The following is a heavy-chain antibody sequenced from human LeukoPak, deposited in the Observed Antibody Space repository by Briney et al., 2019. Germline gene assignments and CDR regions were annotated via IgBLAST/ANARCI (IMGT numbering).Heavy chain of an antibody. Sequence: GGSLRLSCAASGFTFSNAWMSWVRQAPGKGLEWVGRIKSKTDGGTTDYAAPVKGRFTISRDDSKNTLYLQMNSLRVEDTAVYYCARDFMYSISCAGCWGQGTLVTVSS. CDR3: ARDFMYSISCAGC. V-gene: IGHV3-15*05. CDR1: GFTFSNAW. J-gene: IGHJ4*02. CDR2: IKSKTDGGTT. D-gene: IGHD6-13*01.